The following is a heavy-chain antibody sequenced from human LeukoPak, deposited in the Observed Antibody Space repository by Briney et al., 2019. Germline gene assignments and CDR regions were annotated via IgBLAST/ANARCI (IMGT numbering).Heavy chain of an antibody. J-gene: IGHJ2*01. CDR3: AKDLAAAGYFDL. CDR2: ISWNSGSI. Sequence: GGSLRLSCAASGFTFSSYSMNWVRQAPGKGLEWVSGISWNSGSIGYADSVKGRFTISRDNAKNSLYLQMNSLRAEDTALYYCAKDLAAAGYFDLWGRGTLVTVSS. CDR1: GFTFSSYS. V-gene: IGHV3-9*01. D-gene: IGHD6-13*01.